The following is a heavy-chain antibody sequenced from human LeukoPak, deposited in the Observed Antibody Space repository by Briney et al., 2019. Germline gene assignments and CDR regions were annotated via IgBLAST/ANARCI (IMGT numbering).Heavy chain of an antibody. CDR2: ISYGGST. Sequence: PSETLSLTCTVSGGSISSNSNYWAWIRQPPGRGLEWIGSISYGGSTYYSPSLESRVTISVDTSKNQFSLNLSSVTDADTAVYYCARQALWFFDHWGQGTLVTVSS. CDR3: ARQALWFFDH. V-gene: IGHV4-39*01. CDR1: GGSISSNSNY. D-gene: IGHD2-21*01. J-gene: IGHJ4*02.